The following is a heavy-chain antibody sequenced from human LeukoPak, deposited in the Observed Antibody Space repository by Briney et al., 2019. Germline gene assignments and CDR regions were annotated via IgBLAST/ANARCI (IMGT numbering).Heavy chain of an antibody. D-gene: IGHD3-10*01. Sequence: PGGSLRLSCAASGFTFSSYSMNWVRQAPGKGLEWVSYISSSSSTIYYADSVKGRFTISRDNAKNSLYLQMNSLRAEDTAVYYCARDALVTMVRGVRTRPRGIDYWGQGTLVTVSS. CDR2: ISSSSSTI. J-gene: IGHJ4*02. CDR1: GFTFSSYS. V-gene: IGHV3-48*01. CDR3: ARDALVTMVRGVRTRPRGIDY.